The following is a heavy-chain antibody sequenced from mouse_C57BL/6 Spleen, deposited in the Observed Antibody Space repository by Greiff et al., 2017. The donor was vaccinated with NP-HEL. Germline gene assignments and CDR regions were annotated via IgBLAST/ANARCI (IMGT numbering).Heavy chain of an antibody. Sequence: VKLLESGAELARPGASVKMSCKASGYTFTSYTMHWVKQRPGQGLEWIGYINPSSGYTKYNQKFKDKATLTADKSSSTAYMQLSSLTSEDSAVYYCARANWDGGYYFDYWGQGTTLTVSS. D-gene: IGHD4-1*01. CDR2: INPSSGYT. V-gene: IGHV1-4*01. J-gene: IGHJ2*01. CDR3: ARANWDGGYYFDY. CDR1: GYTFTSYT.